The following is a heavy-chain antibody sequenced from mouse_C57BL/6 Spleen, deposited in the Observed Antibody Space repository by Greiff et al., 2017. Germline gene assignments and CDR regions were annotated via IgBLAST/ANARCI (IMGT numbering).Heavy chain of an antibody. V-gene: IGHV5-6*01. CDR2: ISSGGSYT. CDR3: ARQRDSNDDHAMDY. J-gene: IGHJ4*01. Sequence: EVQLMESGGDLVKPGGSLKLSCAASGFTFSSYGMSWVRQTPDKRLEWVATISSGGSYTYYPDSVKGRSTISRDNAKNTLYLQMSSLTAADTAMYYCARQRDSNDDHAMDYWGQGTSVTVSS. D-gene: IGHD2-5*01. CDR1: GFTFSSYG.